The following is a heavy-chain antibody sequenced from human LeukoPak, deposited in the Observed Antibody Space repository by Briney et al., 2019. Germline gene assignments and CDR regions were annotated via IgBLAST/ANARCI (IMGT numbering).Heavy chain of an antibody. CDR1: GFTFSSYS. CDR3: ASSESYRFDY. CDR2: ITASGTAM. D-gene: IGHD1-26*01. J-gene: IGHJ4*02. V-gene: IGHV3-48*02. Sequence: GGSLRLSCAASGFTFSSYSMNWVRQAPGKGLEWVSHITASGTAMFYADSVRGRFTISRDNAKNSLYLQMNSLRDEDTAVYYCASSESYRFDYWGQGTLVTASS.